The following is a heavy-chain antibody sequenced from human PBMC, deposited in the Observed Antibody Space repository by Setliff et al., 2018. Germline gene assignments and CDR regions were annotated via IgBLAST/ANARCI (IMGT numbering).Heavy chain of an antibody. D-gene: IGHD2-21*02. CDR2: ISHSGNT. Sequence: NPSETLSLTCAVYGESFSGYFWSWIRQTPEKGLEWIGEISHSGNTNYNPSLKSRVTISVDTSKNQFSLKLSSVAAADTAVYYCARGFDVCGGGACYTDGPYYFDYWGLGTLVTVSS. J-gene: IGHJ4*02. CDR1: GESFSGYF. V-gene: IGHV4-34*01. CDR3: ARGFDVCGGGACYTDGPYYFDY.